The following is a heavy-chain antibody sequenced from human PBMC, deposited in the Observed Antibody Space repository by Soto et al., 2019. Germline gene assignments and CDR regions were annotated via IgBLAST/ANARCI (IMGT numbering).Heavy chain of an antibody. CDR2: ISNDGSNN. D-gene: IGHD6-13*01. J-gene: IGHJ4*02. CDR1: GFTFRSYT. CDR3: ARDIEPPGLFFDY. V-gene: IGHV3-30-3*01. Sequence: GGSLRLSCAASGFTFRSYTMHWVRQAPGKGLEWVAVISNDGSNNYHVDSVKGRFTISRDNAKNSLYLQMNSLRAEDTAVYYCARDIEPPGLFFDYWGQGTLVTVSS.